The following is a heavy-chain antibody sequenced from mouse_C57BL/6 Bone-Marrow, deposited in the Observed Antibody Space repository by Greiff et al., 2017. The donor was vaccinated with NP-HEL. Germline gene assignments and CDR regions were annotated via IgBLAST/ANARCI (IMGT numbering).Heavy chain of an antibody. CDR1: GYTFTEYT. J-gene: IGHJ3*01. CDR2: FYPGSGSI. CDR3: ARHEGWGLLLWGFAY. Sequence: QVHVKQSGAELVKPGASVKLSCKASGYTFTEYTIHWVKQRSGQGLEWIGWFYPGSGSIKYNEKFKDKATLTADKSSSTVYMELSRLTSEDSAVYFCARHEGWGLLLWGFAYWGQGTLVTVSA. D-gene: IGHD2-1*01. V-gene: IGHV1-62-2*01.